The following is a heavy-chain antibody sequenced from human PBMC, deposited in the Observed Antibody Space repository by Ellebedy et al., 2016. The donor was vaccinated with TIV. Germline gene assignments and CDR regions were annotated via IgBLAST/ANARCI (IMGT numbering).Heavy chain of an antibody. J-gene: IGHJ6*03. CDR3: AGNQYYYYYYMDV. D-gene: IGHD1-14*01. CDR1: GGTFSSYA. CDR2: IIPIFGTA. Sequence: SVKVSCXASGGTFSSYAISWVRQAPGQGLEWMGGIIPIFGTANYAQKFQGRVTITADESTSTAYMELSSLRSEDTAVYYCAGNQYYYYYYMDVWGKGTTVTVSS. V-gene: IGHV1-69*13.